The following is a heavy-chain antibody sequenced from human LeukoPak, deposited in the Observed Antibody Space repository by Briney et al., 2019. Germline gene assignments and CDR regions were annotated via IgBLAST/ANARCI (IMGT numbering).Heavy chain of an antibody. CDR1: GGSFSGYY. Sequence: SETLSLTCAVYGGSFSGYYWSWIRRPPGKGLEWIGSIYHSGSTYYNPSLKSRVTISVDTSKNQFSLKLSSVTAADTAVYYCARDLGSYLAYFDYWGQGTLVTVSS. D-gene: IGHD2-15*01. J-gene: IGHJ4*02. V-gene: IGHV4-34*01. CDR2: IYHSGST. CDR3: ARDLGSYLAYFDY.